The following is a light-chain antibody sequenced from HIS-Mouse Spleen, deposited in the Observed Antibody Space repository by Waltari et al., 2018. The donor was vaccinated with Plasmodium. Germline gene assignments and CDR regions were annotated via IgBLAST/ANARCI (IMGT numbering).Light chain of an antibody. CDR2: EGS. CDR1: SSDVGSYHL. Sequence: QSALTQPASVSGSPGQPITISCTGTSSDVGSYHLVSWYQQQPGQAPKLMIYEGSKRPSGVSNRFSGSKSGNTASLTISGLQAEDEADYYCCSYAGSSTNWVFGGGTKLTVL. J-gene: IGLJ3*02. CDR3: CSYAGSSTNWV. V-gene: IGLV2-23*01.